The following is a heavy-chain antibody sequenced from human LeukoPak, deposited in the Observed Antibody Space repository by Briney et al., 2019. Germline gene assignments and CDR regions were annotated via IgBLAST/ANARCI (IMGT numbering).Heavy chain of an antibody. Sequence: SETLSLTCTVSGGSISSYQWSWIRQPPGKGLEWIGYVFDSGGTNYNPSLKSRVTISVDTSKKQFSLKLSSVTAADTAVYYCARGYSSSWNYFDYWGQGTLVTVSS. CDR2: VFDSGGT. J-gene: IGHJ4*02. CDR1: GGSISSYQ. D-gene: IGHD6-13*01. V-gene: IGHV4-59*01. CDR3: ARGYSSSWNYFDY.